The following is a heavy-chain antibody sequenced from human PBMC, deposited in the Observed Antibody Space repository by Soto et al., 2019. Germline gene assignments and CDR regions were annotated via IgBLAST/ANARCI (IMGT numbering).Heavy chain of an antibody. CDR2: IIPLFGTP. CDR1: GGIFSTYA. J-gene: IGHJ4*02. D-gene: IGHD3-10*01. CDR3: ARDRDDYGSGNYYNRIDF. Sequence: QVQLVQSGAEVKKPGSSVKVSCKASGGIFSTYAISWLRQAPGQGLEWMGGIIPLFGTPNYAQRFQGRATITADESTSTAYMELIRLRSEDTAVYYCARDRDDYGSGNYYNRIDFWGQGTLVTVSS. V-gene: IGHV1-69*01.